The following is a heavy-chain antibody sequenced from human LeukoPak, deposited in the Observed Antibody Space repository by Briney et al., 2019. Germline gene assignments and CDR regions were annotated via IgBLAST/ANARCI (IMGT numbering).Heavy chain of an antibody. D-gene: IGHD3-22*01. CDR1: GSTFSSYW. V-gene: IGHV3-74*01. Sequence: GGSLRLSCAASGSTFSSYWMHWVRRAPGKGLVWVSRINSDGSSTSYADSVKGRFTISRDNAKNTLYLQMNSLRAEDTAVYYCARDQDYYDSSGYEIDYWGQGTLVTVSS. J-gene: IGHJ4*02. CDR3: ARDQDYYDSSGYEIDY. CDR2: INSDGSST.